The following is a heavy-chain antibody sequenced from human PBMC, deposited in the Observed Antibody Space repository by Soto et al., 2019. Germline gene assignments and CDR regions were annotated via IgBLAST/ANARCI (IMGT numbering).Heavy chain of an antibody. V-gene: IGHV3-21*01. CDR3: ARVRDYYDSSGYSWLTPSRPPFDI. J-gene: IGHJ3*02. D-gene: IGHD3-22*01. CDR2: ISSSSSYI. CDR1: RCADLGGS. Sequence: CADSRCADLGGSLNSIHQAPGKGLEWVSSISSSSSYIYYADSVKGRFTISRDNAKNSLYLQMNSLRAEDTAVYYCARVRDYYDSSGYSWLTPSRPPFDIWGQGTMVTVSS.